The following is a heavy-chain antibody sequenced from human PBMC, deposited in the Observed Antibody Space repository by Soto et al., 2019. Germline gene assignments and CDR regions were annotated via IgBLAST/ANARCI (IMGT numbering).Heavy chain of an antibody. J-gene: IGHJ6*02. CDR3: AKDRRIAAPGTRDYGMDV. CDR2: ISYDGSNK. V-gene: IGHV3-30*18. CDR1: GFTFSSYG. D-gene: IGHD6-13*01. Sequence: QVQLVESGGGVVQPGRSLRLSCAASGFTFSSYGMHWVRQAPGKGLEWVAVISYDGSNKYYADSVKGRFTISRDNSKNTLYLQMNSRRAEDTAVYYCAKDRRIAAPGTRDYGMDVWGQGTTVTVSS.